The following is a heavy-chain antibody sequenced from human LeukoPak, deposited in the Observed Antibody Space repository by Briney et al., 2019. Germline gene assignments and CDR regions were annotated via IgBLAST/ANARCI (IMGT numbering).Heavy chain of an antibody. J-gene: IGHJ6*03. CDR2: IIAILGTS. V-gene: IGHV1-69*13. CDR3: ARSSRSYYYYYMDV. CDR1: GGTFSSYA. Sequence: GASEKVSCKASGGTFSSYAISWVRQAPGQGLEWMGGIIAILGTSNYAQKFQDRVTITADESTSTTFMELSSLRSEDTAVYYCARSSRSYYYYYMDVWGKGTTVTISS.